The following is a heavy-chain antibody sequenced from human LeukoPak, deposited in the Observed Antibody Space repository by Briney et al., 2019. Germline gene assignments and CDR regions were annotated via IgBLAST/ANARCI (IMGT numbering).Heavy chain of an antibody. CDR1: GDSVSSNSAA. Sequence: SQTLSLTCAISGDSVSSNSAAWNWIRQSPSRGLEWLGRTYYRSKWYNDYAVSVKSRITINPDTSKNQFSLQLNSVTPEDTAVYYCARGTGYSSGWYEMYYFDYWGQGTLVTVSS. J-gene: IGHJ4*02. CDR2: TYYRSKWYN. V-gene: IGHV6-1*01. D-gene: IGHD6-19*01. CDR3: ARGTGYSSGWYEMYYFDY.